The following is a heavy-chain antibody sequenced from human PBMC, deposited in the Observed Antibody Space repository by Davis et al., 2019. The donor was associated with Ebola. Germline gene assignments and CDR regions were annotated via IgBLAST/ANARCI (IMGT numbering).Heavy chain of an antibody. CDR1: GFTFSSYG. V-gene: IGHV3-30*18. J-gene: IGHJ4*02. CDR2: ISYDGSNK. Sequence: PGGSLRPSCAASGFTFSSYGMHGVRQAPGKGLEWVAVISYDGSNKYYADSVKGRFTISRDNSKNTLYLQMNSLRAEDTAVYYCAKAEDIVMVVAAPLDYWGQGTLVTVSS. D-gene: IGHD2-15*01. CDR3: AKAEDIVMVVAAPLDY.